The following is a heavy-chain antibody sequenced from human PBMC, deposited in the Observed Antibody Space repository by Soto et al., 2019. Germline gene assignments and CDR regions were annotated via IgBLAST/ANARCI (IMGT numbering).Heavy chain of an antibody. V-gene: IGHV1-18*01. CDR1: GYTFTTYD. Sequence: QVQLVQSGAEVRKPGASVKVSCEASGYTFTTYDISWVRQAPGQGLEWLGWISAYSGDKKYAQKFQGRVTMTTDTSTITAYMELRSLRSYDTAIYYCTRTPRGAGTFDYWGQGTLVTVSS. CDR3: TRTPRGAGTFDY. CDR2: ISAYSGDK. D-gene: IGHD2-15*01. J-gene: IGHJ4*02.